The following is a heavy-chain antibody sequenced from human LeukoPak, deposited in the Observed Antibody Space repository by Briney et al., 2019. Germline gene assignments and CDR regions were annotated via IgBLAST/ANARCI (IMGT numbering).Heavy chain of an antibody. CDR1: GFTFSDYY. CDR2: ISSSGSTI. D-gene: IGHD1-26*01. Sequence: GGSLRLSCAASGFTFSDYYMSWIRQAPGKGLEWVSYISSSGSTIYYADSVKGRFTISRDNAKNSLYLQMNSLRAEDTAVYYCAREWLVGATNYYYGMDVWGQGTTVTVSS. J-gene: IGHJ6*02. CDR3: AREWLVGATNYYYGMDV. V-gene: IGHV3-11*04.